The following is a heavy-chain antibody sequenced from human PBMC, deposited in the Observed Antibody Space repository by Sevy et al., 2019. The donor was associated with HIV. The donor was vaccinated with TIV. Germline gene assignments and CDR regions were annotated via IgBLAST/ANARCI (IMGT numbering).Heavy chain of an antibody. V-gene: IGHV3-21*01. CDR3: ARGRDYGDYQVLDIGLL. Sequence: GGSLRLSCAASGFTFSSYSMNWVRQAPGKGLEWVSSISSSSSYIYYADSVKGRFTISRDNAKNSLYLQMNSLRAEDTAVYYCARGRDYGDYQVLDIGLLWGQGTLPTVSS. CDR1: GFTFSSYS. CDR2: ISSSSSYI. J-gene: IGHJ1*01. D-gene: IGHD4-17*01.